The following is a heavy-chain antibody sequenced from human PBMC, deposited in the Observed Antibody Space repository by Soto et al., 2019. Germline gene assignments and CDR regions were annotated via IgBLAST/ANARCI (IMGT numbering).Heavy chain of an antibody. CDR3: ARDRVSTWEGPT. J-gene: IGHJ5*02. CDR1: GFMFRNYA. V-gene: IGHV3-23*01. D-gene: IGHD1-26*01. Sequence: EVQLLESGGGLVQPGGSLRLSCAASGFMFRNYAMTWVRQAPGKGLEWVSTFSGSGDTTHYADSVKGRFTISSDNSKNTLYLHMSSLRAEDTAAYYCARDRVSTWEGPTWGRGTLVSVS. CDR2: FSGSGDTT.